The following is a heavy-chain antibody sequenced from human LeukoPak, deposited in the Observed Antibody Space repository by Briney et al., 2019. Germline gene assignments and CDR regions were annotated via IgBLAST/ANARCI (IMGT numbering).Heavy chain of an antibody. CDR2: ISAYNGNT. D-gene: IGHD2-21*02. Sequence: GASVKVSCKASGYTFTSYYMHWVRQAPGQGLEWMGWISAYNGNTSYAQKLQGRVTMTTDTSTSTAYMELRSLRSDDTAVYYCARDPRVTAIRRLDAFDIWGQGTMVTVSS. CDR3: ARDPRVTAIRRLDAFDI. J-gene: IGHJ3*02. CDR1: GYTFTSYY. V-gene: IGHV1-18*04.